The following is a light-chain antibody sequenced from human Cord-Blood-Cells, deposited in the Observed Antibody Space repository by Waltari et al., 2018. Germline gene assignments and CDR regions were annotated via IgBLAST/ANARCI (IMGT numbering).Light chain of an antibody. CDR1: QSISSY. V-gene: IGKV1-39*01. CDR2: AAS. CDR3: QQSYSTPLT. J-gene: IGKJ4*01. Sequence: DIKMTKSPSSLSASVGDRVNITCRASQSISSYLNWYQQKPGKAPKLLIYAASSLQSGVPSRFSGSGSGTDFTLTISSLQPEDFATYYCQQSYSTPLTFGGGTKVEIK.